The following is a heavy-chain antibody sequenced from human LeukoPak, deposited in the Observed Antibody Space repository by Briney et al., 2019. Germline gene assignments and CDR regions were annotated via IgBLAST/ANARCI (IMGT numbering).Heavy chain of an antibody. J-gene: IGHJ4*02. Sequence: GGSLRLSCAASGFIFRSYGMHWVRQAPGKGLEWVAVIWFDGSNKYYADSVKGRFTISRDNSKNTLYLQMNSLRVEDTAVYYCAKWATSGSHDYFGYWVQGTLVTVSS. CDR2: IWFDGSNK. D-gene: IGHD1-26*01. CDR1: GFIFRSYG. CDR3: AKWATSGSHDYFGY. V-gene: IGHV3-33*06.